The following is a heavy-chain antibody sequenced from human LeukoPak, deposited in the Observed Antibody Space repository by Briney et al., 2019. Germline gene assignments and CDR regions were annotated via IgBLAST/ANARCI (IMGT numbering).Heavy chain of an antibody. CDR3: AKSSGRIQDAFDI. CDR1: GFTFSSYA. Sequence: LSGGSLRLSCAASGFTFSSYAMSWVRQAPGKGLEWVSAISGSGGSTYYADSVRGRFTISRDNSKNTLYLQMNSLRAEDTAVYYCAKSSGRIQDAFDIWGQGTMVTVSS. CDR2: ISGSGGST. J-gene: IGHJ3*02. V-gene: IGHV3-23*01. D-gene: IGHD6-6*01.